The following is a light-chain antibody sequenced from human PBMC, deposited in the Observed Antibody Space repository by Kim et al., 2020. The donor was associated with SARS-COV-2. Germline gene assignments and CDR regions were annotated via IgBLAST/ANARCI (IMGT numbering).Light chain of an antibody. CDR2: KNH. CDR3: ASWDDSLSGFVV. V-gene: IGLV1-47*01. Sequence: QRVTISCSGSSSNIGNNFVYWYQQIPGTAPKVLIYKNHRRPSGVPDRFSGSKSGTSAPLAISGLRSEDEGDYYCASWDDSLSGFVVFGGGTQLTVL. CDR1: SSNIGNNF. J-gene: IGLJ2*01.